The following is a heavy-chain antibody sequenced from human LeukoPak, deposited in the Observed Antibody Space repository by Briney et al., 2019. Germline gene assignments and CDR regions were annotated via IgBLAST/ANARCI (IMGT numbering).Heavy chain of an antibody. CDR2: ISYDGTNK. J-gene: IGHJ6*03. Sequence: GGSLRLSCAASGFTFRSNGMHWVRQAPGKGLEWVAVISYDGTNKYYADSVKGRFTISRDNSKNTLYLQMNSVRAEDTAVYYCAKDQAYCTGGNCYYYFYYLDVWGRGTTVTVSS. CDR1: GFTFRSNG. D-gene: IGHD2-15*01. CDR3: AKDQAYCTGGNCYYYFYYLDV. V-gene: IGHV3-30*18.